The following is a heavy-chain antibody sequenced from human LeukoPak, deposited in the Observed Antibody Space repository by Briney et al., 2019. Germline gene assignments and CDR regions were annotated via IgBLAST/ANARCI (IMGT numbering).Heavy chain of an antibody. CDR1: GFTFSSYA. CDR2: ISGSGGST. V-gene: IGHV3-23*01. J-gene: IGHJ6*02. CDR3: AKDAITMVRGVNNYYYYGMDV. Sequence: PGGSLRLSCAASGFTFSSYAMSWVRQAPGKGLEWVSAISGSGGSTYYADSVKGRFTISRDNSKNTLYLQMNSLRAEDTAVYYCAKDAITMVRGVNNYYYYGMDVWGPGTTVTVSS. D-gene: IGHD3-10*01.